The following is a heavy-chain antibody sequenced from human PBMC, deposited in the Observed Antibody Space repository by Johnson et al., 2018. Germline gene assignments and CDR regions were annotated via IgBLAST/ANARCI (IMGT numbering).Heavy chain of an antibody. Sequence: VQLVESGGGLVQPGRSLRLSCAASGFTFDDYAMHWVRQAPGKGLEWVSGISWNSGSIGYADSVKGRFTISRDNAKNSRYLQMNSLRAEDTAVYYCARAGSDALDIWGQGTMVTVSS. V-gene: IGHV3-9*01. CDR2: ISWNSGSI. D-gene: IGHD1-26*01. CDR1: GFTFDDYA. J-gene: IGHJ3*02. CDR3: ARAGSDALDI.